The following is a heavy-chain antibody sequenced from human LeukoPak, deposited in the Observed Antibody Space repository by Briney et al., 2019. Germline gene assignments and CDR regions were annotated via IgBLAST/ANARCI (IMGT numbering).Heavy chain of an antibody. CDR1: GYSFTSYW. D-gene: IGHD6-13*01. V-gene: IGHV5-51*01. CDR2: IYPGDSDT. J-gene: IGHJ4*02. CDR3: ARFALSSSLDY. Sequence: GGSLKISCKGSGYSFTSYWIGWVRQVPGKGLEWMGIIYPGDSDTRYSPSFQGQVTFSVDTSTSTVYLQWSSLKASDTAIYYCARFALSSSLDYWGQGTLVTVSP.